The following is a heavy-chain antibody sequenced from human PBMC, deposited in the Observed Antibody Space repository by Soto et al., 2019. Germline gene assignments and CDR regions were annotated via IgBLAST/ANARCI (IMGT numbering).Heavy chain of an antibody. D-gene: IGHD3-22*01. CDR2: ISYDGSNK. CDR3: ARDAGEIVVFGLDY. Sequence: QVQLVESGGGVVQPGRSLRLSCAASGFTFSSYAMHWVRQAPGKGLEWVAVISYDGSNKYYADSVKGRFTISRDNSKNTLYLQMNSLRAEDTAVYYCARDAGEIVVFGLDYCGQGTLVTVSS. J-gene: IGHJ4*02. CDR1: GFTFSSYA. V-gene: IGHV3-30-3*01.